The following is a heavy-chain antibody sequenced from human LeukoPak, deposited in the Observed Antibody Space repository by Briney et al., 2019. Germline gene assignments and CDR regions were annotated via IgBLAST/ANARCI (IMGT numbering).Heavy chain of an antibody. CDR1: GGSISSYY. D-gene: IGHD2-15*01. CDR2: IYYSGST. V-gene: IGHV4-59*01. Sequence: KPSETLSLTCTVSGGSISSYYWSWIRQPPGKGLEWIGYIYYSGSTNYNPSLKSRVTISVDTSKNQFSLKLSSVTAADTAVYYCARVSCSGGSCYFDYWGQGTLVTVSS. J-gene: IGHJ4*02. CDR3: ARVSCSGGSCYFDY.